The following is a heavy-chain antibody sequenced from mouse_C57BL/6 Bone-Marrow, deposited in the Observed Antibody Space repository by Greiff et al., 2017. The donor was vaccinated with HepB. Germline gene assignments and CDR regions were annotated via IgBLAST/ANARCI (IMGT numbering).Heavy chain of an antibody. CDR1: GFTFSSYG. J-gene: IGHJ2*01. D-gene: IGHD1-1*01. CDR3: ARRGLYGSSLYYFDY. CDR2: ISSGGSYT. V-gene: IGHV5-6*01. Sequence: EVQRVESGGDLVKPGGSLKLSCAASGFTFSSYGMSWVRQTPDKRLEWVATISSGGSYTYYPDSVKGRFTISRDNAKNTLYLQMSSLKSEDTAMYYCARRGLYGSSLYYFDYWGQGTTLTVSS.